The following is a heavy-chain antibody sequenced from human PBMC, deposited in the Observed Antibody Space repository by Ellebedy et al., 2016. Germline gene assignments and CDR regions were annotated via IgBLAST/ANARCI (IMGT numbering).Heavy chain of an antibody. V-gene: IGHV1-3*01. CDR2: INPGNGNT. CDR3: ASGPGVGGYAFDI. J-gene: IGHJ3*02. Sequence: ASVKVSCKASGYTFTTYAMHWVRQAPEQRLEWMGWINPGNGNTIYSQKFQGRVTITRDTSASTDYMELSSLRSEDAAVYYCASGPGVGGYAFDIWGQGTMVTVSS. D-gene: IGHD3-16*01. CDR1: GYTFTTYA.